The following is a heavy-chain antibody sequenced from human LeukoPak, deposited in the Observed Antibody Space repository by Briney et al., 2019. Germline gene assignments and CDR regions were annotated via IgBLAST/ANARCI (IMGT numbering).Heavy chain of an antibody. CDR1: GFTFNNYG. V-gene: IGHV3-30*02. J-gene: IGHJ4*02. CDR2: IRYDGSNE. Sequence: GGSLRLSCAASGFTFNNYGIHWVRQAPGKGLEWVTFIRYDGSNEYYADSVKGRFTISRDDSKNTLYLQLNSLRAEDTAVYYCAKSYCSSSSCFDFDYWGQGTLVTVSS. CDR3: AKSYCSSSSCFDFDY. D-gene: IGHD2-2*01.